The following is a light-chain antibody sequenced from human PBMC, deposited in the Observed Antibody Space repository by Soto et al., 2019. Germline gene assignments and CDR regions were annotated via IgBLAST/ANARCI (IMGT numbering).Light chain of an antibody. CDR2: DAS. V-gene: IGKV1D-13*01. CDR3: QQFNNYPRK. J-gene: IGKJ1*01. Sequence: GDRVTITCRALQGISSALAWYHQKPGKAPKLLIYDASSPERGVPSRFSGSGSGTDFNLTIRRLQPEDFATYYYQQFNNYPRKFGQVTEVDIK. CDR1: QGISSA.